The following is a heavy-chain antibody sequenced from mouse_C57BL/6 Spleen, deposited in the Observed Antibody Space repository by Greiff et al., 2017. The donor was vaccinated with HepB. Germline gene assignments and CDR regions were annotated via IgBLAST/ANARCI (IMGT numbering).Heavy chain of an antibody. CDR3: ARKGPYDYDGYYFDY. J-gene: IGHJ2*01. CDR1: GYTFTSYW. CDR2: IDPSDSYT. V-gene: IGHV1-59*01. D-gene: IGHD2-4*01. Sequence: QVQLQQSGAELVRPGTSVKLSCKASGYTFTSYWMHWVKQRPGQGLEWIGVIDPSDSYTNYNQKFKGKATFTVDTSSSTAYMQLSSLTSEDSAVYYCARKGPYDYDGYYFDYWGQGTTLTVSS.